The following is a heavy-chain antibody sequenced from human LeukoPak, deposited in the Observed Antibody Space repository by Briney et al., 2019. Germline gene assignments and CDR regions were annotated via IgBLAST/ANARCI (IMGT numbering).Heavy chain of an antibody. J-gene: IGHJ5*02. CDR3: ARVAADIVVVPAEAAEHNNWFDP. Sequence: SETLSLTCAVYGGSFSGYYWSWIRQPPGKGLEWIGEINHSGSTNYNPSLKSRVTISVDTSKNQFSLKPSSVTAADTAVYYCARVAADIVVVPAEAAEHNNWFDPWGQGTLVTVSS. V-gene: IGHV4-34*01. CDR1: GGSFSGYY. D-gene: IGHD2-2*01. CDR2: INHSGST.